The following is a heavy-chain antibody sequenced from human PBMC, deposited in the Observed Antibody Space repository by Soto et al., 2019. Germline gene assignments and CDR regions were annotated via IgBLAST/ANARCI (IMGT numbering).Heavy chain of an antibody. CDR1: GGSISSYY. CDR3: ARDYFDSSDYTTNWFDP. D-gene: IGHD3-22*01. CDR2: IYHTGNA. J-gene: IGHJ5*02. Sequence: SETLSLTCTVSGGSISSYYWSWTRQPPGKGLEWIGCIYHTGNANYNPSLKSRVTISVDTSKNQFSLKVTSVTAADTALYYCARDYFDSSDYTTNWFDPWGQGTLVTVSS. V-gene: IGHV4-4*08.